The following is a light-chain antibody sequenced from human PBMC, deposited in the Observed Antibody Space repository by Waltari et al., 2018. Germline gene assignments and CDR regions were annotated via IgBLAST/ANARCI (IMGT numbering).Light chain of an antibody. V-gene: IGLV3-1*01. CDR3: QAWDSLVV. CDR1: QLGDKY. CDR2: EDS. J-gene: IGLJ2*01. Sequence: SYDLTQPPSVSVSPGQTATITCSGDQLGDKYVCWYHQKPGQSPGLIIYEDSKRPSGIPGLFSGSNSGNTATLTISETQAMDEGDYYCQAWDSLVVFGGGTKLTVL.